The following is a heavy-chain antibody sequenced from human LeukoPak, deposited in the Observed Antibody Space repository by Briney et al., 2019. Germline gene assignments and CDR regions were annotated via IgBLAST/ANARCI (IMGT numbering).Heavy chain of an antibody. V-gene: IGHV3-23*01. J-gene: IGHJ6*03. CDR1: GFTFSSYA. CDR2: ISGSGGSK. D-gene: IGHD3-22*01. CDR3: AKALYDSSGYYSNYYYYYMDV. Sequence: GGSLRLSCAASGFTFSSYAMSWVRQAPGKGLEWVSAISGSGGSKYYADSVSGRFTISRDNSKNTLYLQMNRLRAEDTAVYYCAKALYDSSGYYSNYYYYYMDVWGKGTTVTVSS.